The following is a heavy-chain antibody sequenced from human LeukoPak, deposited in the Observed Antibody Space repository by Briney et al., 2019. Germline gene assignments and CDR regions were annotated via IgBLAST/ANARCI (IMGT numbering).Heavy chain of an antibody. J-gene: IGHJ4*02. CDR2: INPSDGST. Sequence: GASVKVSCKASGYTFTSSWVHWVRQAPGPGLEWMGIINPSDGSTIYAQNFQGRVTMTRDTSTSTVYMELSNLRSDDTAVYYCARLYGAGTTDCWGQGTLVTVSS. D-gene: IGHD3-10*01. CDR1: GYTFTSSW. V-gene: IGHV1-46*01. CDR3: ARLYGAGTTDC.